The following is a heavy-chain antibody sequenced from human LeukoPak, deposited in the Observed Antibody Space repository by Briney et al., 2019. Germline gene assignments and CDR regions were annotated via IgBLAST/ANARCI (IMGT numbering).Heavy chain of an antibody. V-gene: IGHV4-28*03. CDR3: ARVSLYVWGSYRYPFDY. CDR2: IYHSGST. D-gene: IGHD3-16*02. J-gene: IGHJ4*02. Sequence: SETLSLTCAVSGYSITSSSWWGWIRQPPGKGLEWIGYIYHSGSTNYNPSLKSRVTISVDTSKNQFSLKLSSVTAADTAVYYCARVSLYVWGSYRYPFDYWGQGTLVTVSS. CDR1: GYSITSSSW.